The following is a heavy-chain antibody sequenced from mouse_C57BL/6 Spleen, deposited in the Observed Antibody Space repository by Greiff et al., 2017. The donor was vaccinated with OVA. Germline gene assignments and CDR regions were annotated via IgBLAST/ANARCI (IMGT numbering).Heavy chain of an antibody. J-gene: IGHJ4*01. V-gene: IGHV1-82*01. CDR1: GYAFSSSW. Sequence: QVQLQQSGPDLVKPGASVKISCKASGYAFSSSWMTWVRQRPGKGLEWIGRIYPGVGDPNYTGKFKGKATLSVAKSTSTAYMPLNSLTSELTAVYFGARSRDYGAPYYAMDYWGQGTSVTVSS. D-gene: IGHD2-4*01. CDR3: ARSRDYGAPYYAMDY. CDR2: IYPGVGDP.